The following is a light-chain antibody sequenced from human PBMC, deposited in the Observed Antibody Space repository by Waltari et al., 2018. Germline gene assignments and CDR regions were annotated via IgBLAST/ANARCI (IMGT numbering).Light chain of an antibody. CDR3: ASYTRSTFTWV. Sequence: QSALTQPASVSGSTGQSITISCTANIIDVGGYNYVSWYQQHPGKVPKLMIYDVSRRPSGISNLFSGSKSGKTASLTISGLQAEDEADYYCASYTRSTFTWVFGGGTKLTVL. V-gene: IGLV2-14*03. CDR2: DVS. CDR1: IIDVGGYNY. J-gene: IGLJ3*02.